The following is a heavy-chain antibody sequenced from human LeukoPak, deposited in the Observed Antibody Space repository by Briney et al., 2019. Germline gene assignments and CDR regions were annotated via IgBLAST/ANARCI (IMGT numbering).Heavy chain of an antibody. CDR2: ISAYNGNT. J-gene: IGHJ3*02. V-gene: IGHV1-18*01. Sequence: ASVKVSCKASGYTFTSYGISWVRQAPGQGLEWMGWISAYNGNTNYAQKLQGRVTMTTDTSTSTAYMELRSLRSDDTAVYYRARLASCSHMWCAFDIWGQGTMVTVSS. CDR1: GYTFTSYG. CDR3: ARLASCSHMWCAFDI. D-gene: IGHD2-2*01.